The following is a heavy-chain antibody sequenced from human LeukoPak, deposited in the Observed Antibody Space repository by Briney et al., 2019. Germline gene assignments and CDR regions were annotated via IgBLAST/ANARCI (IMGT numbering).Heavy chain of an antibody. V-gene: IGHV3-73*01. CDR2: IRSKANNYAT. CDR1: GFTFSGSA. Sequence: GGSLKPSCAASGFTFSGSAMHWVRQASGKGLEWVGRIRSKANNYATAYAASVKGRFTISRDDSKNTAYLQMNSLKTEGTAVYYCVRFLEAPDYWGQGTLVTVSS. CDR3: VRFLEAPDY. D-gene: IGHD3-3*01. J-gene: IGHJ4*02.